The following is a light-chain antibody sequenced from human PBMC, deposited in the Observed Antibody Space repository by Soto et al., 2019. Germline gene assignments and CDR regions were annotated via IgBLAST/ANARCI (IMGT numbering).Light chain of an antibody. V-gene: IGKV3-11*01. J-gene: IGKJ5*01. Sequence: TQNPGGLCLSPGRGVNIYFRASQSIRTCLAWYQQKPGQAPRLLIFDASNRATGIPARFSGSGSGTDFTLTIISLEPDDFAVYYCQQCNSWPTFGQGTRVEIK. CDR2: DAS. CDR1: QSIRTC. CDR3: QQCNSWPT.